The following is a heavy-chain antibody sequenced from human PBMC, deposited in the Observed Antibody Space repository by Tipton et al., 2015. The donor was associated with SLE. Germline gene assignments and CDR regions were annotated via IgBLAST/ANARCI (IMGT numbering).Heavy chain of an antibody. J-gene: IGHJ4*02. CDR2: INHSGST. D-gene: IGHD3-16*01. CDR1: GGSFSHYY. Sequence: TLSLTCAVYGGSFSHYYWTWIRQSPGKGLEWIGEINHSGSTNYNPSLKSRVTVSADTSKNQFSLKLSSVTAADTAVYYCARGGGPPEPGRIDYWGQGTLVTVSS. CDR3: ARGGGPPEPGRIDY. V-gene: IGHV4-34*01.